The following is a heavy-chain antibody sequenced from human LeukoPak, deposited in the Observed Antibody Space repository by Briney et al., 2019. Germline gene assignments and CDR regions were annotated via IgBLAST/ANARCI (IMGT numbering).Heavy chain of an antibody. CDR1: GFTVSSND. CDR3: AKDQDCGGDCYIEAYFDY. CDR2: ISGSGGST. D-gene: IGHD2-21*02. J-gene: IGHJ4*02. V-gene: IGHV3-23*01. Sequence: GGSLRLSCAASGFTVSSNDMSWVRQAPGKGLEWVSAISGSGGSTYYADSVKGRFTISRDNSKNTLYLQMNSLRAEDTAVYYCAKDQDCGGDCYIEAYFDYWGQGTLVTVSS.